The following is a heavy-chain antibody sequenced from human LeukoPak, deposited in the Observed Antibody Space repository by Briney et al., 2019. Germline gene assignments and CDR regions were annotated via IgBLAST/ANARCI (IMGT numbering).Heavy chain of an antibody. J-gene: IGHJ4*02. V-gene: IGHV3-30*18. CDR2: ISYDGSNK. CDR1: GFTFSSYG. D-gene: IGHD3-10*01. Sequence: GGSLRLSCAASGFTFSSYGMHWVRQAPGKGLEWVAVISYDGSNKYYADSVKGRFTISRDNSKNTLCLQMNSLRAEDTAVYYCAKDRIPLLMGTGFDYWGQGTLVTVSS. CDR3: AKDRIPLLMGTGFDY.